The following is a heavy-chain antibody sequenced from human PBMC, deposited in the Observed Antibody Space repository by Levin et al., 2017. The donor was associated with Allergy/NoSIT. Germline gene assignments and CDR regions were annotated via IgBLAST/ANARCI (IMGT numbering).Heavy chain of an antibody. CDR1: GLTFDDYA. CDR3: AKGIYSSSFGVFGDY. D-gene: IGHD6-6*01. CDR2: ITWNSGSI. Sequence: GGSLRLSCAASGLTFDDYAMHWVRQAPGKGLEWVSGITWNSGSIAYADSVRGRFTISRDNAKNSLYLQMSSLRAEDTALYYCAKGIYSSSFGVFGDYWGQGTLVTVSS. J-gene: IGHJ4*02. V-gene: IGHV3-9*01.